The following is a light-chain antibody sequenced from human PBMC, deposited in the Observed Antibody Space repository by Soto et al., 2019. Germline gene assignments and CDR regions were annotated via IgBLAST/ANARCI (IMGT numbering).Light chain of an antibody. CDR3: QNHNSYSQT. V-gene: IGKV1-5*01. Sequence: DIQLTQSPPTLSASVGDRVTITCRASQSIRYYLAWYQQMPGKAPKLLIYGASSLQSGVPSSFSGSGSGTEFTLTIISLQPDDFATYFCQNHNSYSQTFGQGTKVEIK. J-gene: IGKJ1*01. CDR2: GAS. CDR1: QSIRYY.